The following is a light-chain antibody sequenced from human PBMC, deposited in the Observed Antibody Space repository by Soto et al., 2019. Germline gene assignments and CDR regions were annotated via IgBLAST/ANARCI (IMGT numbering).Light chain of an antibody. Sequence: EIVMTQSPATLSVSPGERATLSCRASQSVSSNLAWYQQKPGQAPRLLIYGASTRATGIPARFSGSASGTEFTLNISTLQSEDFAVYYCQQYTNWPYTFGQGTKLEIK. CDR3: QQYTNWPYT. CDR2: GAS. V-gene: IGKV3-15*01. CDR1: QSVSSN. J-gene: IGKJ2*01.